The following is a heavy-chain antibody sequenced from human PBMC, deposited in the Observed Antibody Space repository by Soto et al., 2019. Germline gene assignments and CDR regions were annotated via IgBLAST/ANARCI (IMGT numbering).Heavy chain of an antibody. D-gene: IGHD2-15*01. V-gene: IGHV3-21*04. Sequence: GGSLRLSCAAPGFNFGGFAMNWVRQAPGKGLEWISSISDSSSHTYYADSVRGRFTISRNNADNSLYLQMNSLRAEDTALYYCAKDRQDRPNAFDIWGQGTMVTVSS. CDR3: AKDRQDRPNAFDI. CDR1: GFNFGGFA. CDR2: ISDSSSHT. J-gene: IGHJ3*02.